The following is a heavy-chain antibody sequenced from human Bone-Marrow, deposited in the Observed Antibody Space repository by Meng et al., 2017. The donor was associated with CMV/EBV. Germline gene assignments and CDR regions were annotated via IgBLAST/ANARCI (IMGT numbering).Heavy chain of an antibody. D-gene: IGHD1-26*01. J-gene: IGHJ4*02. CDR1: GFTFSSYS. CDR3: ARARTGWDLLMGD. Sequence: GGSLRLSCAASGFTFSSYSMNWVRQAPGKGLEWVSSISSSSTYIHYADSVKGRFTISRDNAKNSLYLQVNSLRAEDTAVYYCARARTGWDLLMGDWGQGTLVTSPQ. CDR2: ISSSSTYI. V-gene: IGHV3-21*01.